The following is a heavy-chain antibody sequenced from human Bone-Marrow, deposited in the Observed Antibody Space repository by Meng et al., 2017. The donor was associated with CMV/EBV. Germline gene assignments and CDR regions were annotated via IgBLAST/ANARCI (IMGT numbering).Heavy chain of an antibody. CDR2: IRRDGSYI. CDR3: TRDGHSSAFDY. CDR1: GFTFSDYD. Sequence: GALRLSCTASGFTFSDYDMNWVRQAPGKGLEWVSSIRRDGSYINYEDSLVGRFTVSRDNARNSLYLQMNSLRVEDTAVYYCTRDGHSSAFDYWGLGTLVTVSS. J-gene: IGHJ4*02. D-gene: IGHD3-22*01. V-gene: IGHV3-21*01.